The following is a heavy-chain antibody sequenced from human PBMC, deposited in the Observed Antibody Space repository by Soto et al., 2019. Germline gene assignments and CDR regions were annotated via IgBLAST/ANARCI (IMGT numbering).Heavy chain of an antibody. CDR2: ISAYNGNT. D-gene: IGHD3-16*02. CDR1: GYTFTSYG. Sequence: GASVKVSCKASGYTFTSYGISWVRQAPGQGLEWMGWISAYNGNTNFAQKFQGRVTMTTDTSTSTAYLELRSLRSDDTAVYYFARDPANYDYVWGSYRPDAFGIWGQGTMVTVSS. V-gene: IGHV1-18*01. CDR3: ARDPANYDYVWGSYRPDAFGI. J-gene: IGHJ3*02.